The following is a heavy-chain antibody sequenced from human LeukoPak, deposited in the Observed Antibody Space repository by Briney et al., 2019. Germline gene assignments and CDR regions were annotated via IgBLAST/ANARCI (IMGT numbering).Heavy chain of an antibody. J-gene: IGHJ4*02. CDR1: GYTFTGYY. CDR3: AREHSRLAAAGDY. Sequence: GASVKVSCKASGYTFTGYYMHWVRQAPGQGLEWMGWINPNTGATYYAQKFQGRVTMTRDTSTSTVYMELSSLRSEDTAVYYCAREHSRLAAAGDYWGQGTLVTVSS. CDR2: INPNTGAT. D-gene: IGHD6-13*01. V-gene: IGHV1-2*02.